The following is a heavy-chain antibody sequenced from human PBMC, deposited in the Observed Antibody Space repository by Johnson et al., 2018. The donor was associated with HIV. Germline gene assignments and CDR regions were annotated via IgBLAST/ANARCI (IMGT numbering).Heavy chain of an antibody. Sequence: QVQLVESGGDLVKPGGSLRLSCAASGFIFSDYYMSWIRQAPGKGLEWVSYISSSGSTIHYADSVKGRFTISRDNAKNSLYLQMNSLRAADTAVYYCARDPEIAARADAFDIWGQGTMVTVSS. J-gene: IGHJ3*02. V-gene: IGHV3-11*01. D-gene: IGHD6-6*01. CDR2: ISSSGSTI. CDR3: ARDPEIAARADAFDI. CDR1: GFIFSDYY.